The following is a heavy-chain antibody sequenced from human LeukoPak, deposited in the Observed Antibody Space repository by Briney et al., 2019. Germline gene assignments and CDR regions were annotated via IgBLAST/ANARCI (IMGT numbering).Heavy chain of an antibody. CDR3: ARVDIVVVPAALGDAFDI. V-gene: IGHV4-39*07. CDR2: IFYSGST. Sequence: SETLSLTCTVSSGSIRSSSYYWGWIRQPPGKGLEWIGSIFYSGSTYYNPSLKSRVTISVDTSKNQFSLKLSSVTAADTAVYYCARVDIVVVPAALGDAFDIWGQGTMVTVSS. CDR1: SGSIRSSSYY. J-gene: IGHJ3*02. D-gene: IGHD2-2*01.